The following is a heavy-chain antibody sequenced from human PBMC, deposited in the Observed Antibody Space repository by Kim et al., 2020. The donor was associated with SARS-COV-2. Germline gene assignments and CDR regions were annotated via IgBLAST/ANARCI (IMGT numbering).Heavy chain of an antibody. CDR1: GGSISSYY. D-gene: IGHD1-26*01. J-gene: IGHJ4*02. V-gene: IGHV4-59*01. CDR2: IYYSGST. Sequence: SETLSLTCTVSGGSISSYYWSWIRQPPGKGLEWIGYIYYSGSTNYNPSLKSRVTISVDTSKNQFSLKLSSVTAADTAVYYCARAGIVGATTFAYYFDYWGPGTLVTVSS. CDR3: ARAGIVGATTFAYYFDY.